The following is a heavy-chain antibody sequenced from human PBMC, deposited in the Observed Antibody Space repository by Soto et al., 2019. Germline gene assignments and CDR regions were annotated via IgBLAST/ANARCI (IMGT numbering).Heavy chain of an antibody. J-gene: IGHJ5*02. CDR1: GIPFSSFG. CDR3: AKDFVTSPLP. Sequence: QVHLVESGGGVVQPGRSLRLSCAAAGIPFSSFGMHWVRQGPGKGLEWVAGISHTGSNQYYSDSVQGRLTISKDNSKNTLYLQMDSLRPEDTAVYYCAKDFVTSPLPWGQGTLVTVSS. D-gene: IGHD2-21*01. CDR2: ISHTGSNQ. V-gene: IGHV3-30*18.